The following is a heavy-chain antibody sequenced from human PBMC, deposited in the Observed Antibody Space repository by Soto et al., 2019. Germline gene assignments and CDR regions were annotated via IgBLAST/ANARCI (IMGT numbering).Heavy chain of an antibody. CDR2: INPNSGGT. V-gene: IGHV1-2*02. Sequence: QVQLVQSGAEVKKPGASVKVSCKASGYTFTGYYMHWVRQAPGQGLEWMGWINPNSGGTNYAQKFQGRVTMTRDTYISTAYMELSRLRSDDTAVYYCARVFTMIVVDVGYYFDYWGQGTLVTVSS. CDR3: ARVFTMIVVDVGYYFDY. D-gene: IGHD3-22*01. J-gene: IGHJ4*02. CDR1: GYTFTGYY.